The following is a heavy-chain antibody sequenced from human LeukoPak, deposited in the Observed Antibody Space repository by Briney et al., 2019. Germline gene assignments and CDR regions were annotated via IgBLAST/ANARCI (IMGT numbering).Heavy chain of an antibody. J-gene: IGHJ4*02. V-gene: IGHV4-34*01. Sequence: PSETPSLTCAVYGGSFSGYYWSWIRQPPGKGLEWIGEINHSGSTNYNPSLKSRVTVSVDTSKNQFSLKLSSVTAADTAVYYCARGFWSDYWGQGTLVTVSS. CDR1: GGSFSGYY. CDR3: ARGFWSDY. D-gene: IGHD3-3*01. CDR2: INHSGST.